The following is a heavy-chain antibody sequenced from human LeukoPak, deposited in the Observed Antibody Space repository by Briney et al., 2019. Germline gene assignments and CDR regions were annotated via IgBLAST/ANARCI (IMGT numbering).Heavy chain of an antibody. Sequence: PGGSLRLSCAASGFTFSNYYMSWIRQAPGKGLEWVSYISSSGSTIYYADSVKGRFTISRDNAKNSLYQQMNSLRAEDTAVYYCARGMRYYYDSSGNIQGYWGQEPWSPSPQ. CDR1: GFTFSNYY. V-gene: IGHV3-11*01. CDR3: ARGMRYYYDSSGNIQGY. J-gene: IGHJ4*01. D-gene: IGHD3-22*01. CDR2: ISSSGSTI.